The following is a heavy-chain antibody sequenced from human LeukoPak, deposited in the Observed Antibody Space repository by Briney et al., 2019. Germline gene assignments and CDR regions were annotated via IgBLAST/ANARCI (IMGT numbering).Heavy chain of an antibody. J-gene: IGHJ5*02. CDR2: IYYSGST. CDR3: ARGGTTVTPGLLWFDP. V-gene: IGHV4-59*11. Sequence: SETLSLTCSVSGGSISSHHWSWIRQPPGKGLEWIGYIYYSGSTKYNPSLKSRVTISVDTSKNQFSLKLSSVTAADTAVYYCARGGTTVTPGLLWFDPWGQGTLVTVSS. CDR1: GGSISSHH. D-gene: IGHD4-17*01.